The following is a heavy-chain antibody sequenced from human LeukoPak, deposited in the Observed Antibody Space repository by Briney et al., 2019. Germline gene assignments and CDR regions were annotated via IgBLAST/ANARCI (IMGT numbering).Heavy chain of an antibody. CDR2: IYYSGST. D-gene: IGHD5-24*01. Sequence: PSETLSLTCTVSGGSISSGSYYWGWIRQPPGKGLEWIGNIYYSGSTYYNPSLKNRVSISVDTSKNQFSLKLTSVTAADTAVYYCARAEINDYNRYWGQGIPVIVSS. V-gene: IGHV4-39*07. J-gene: IGHJ4*02. CDR1: GGSISSGSYY. CDR3: ARAEINDYNRY.